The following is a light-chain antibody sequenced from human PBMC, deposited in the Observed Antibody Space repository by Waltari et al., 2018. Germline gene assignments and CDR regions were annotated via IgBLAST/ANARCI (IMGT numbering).Light chain of an antibody. CDR2: DTN. CDR3: VLSMGSGIWV. J-gene: IGLJ3*02. V-gene: IGLV8-61*01. CDR1: SGSVSPTYY. Sequence: QTVVTQEPSLSVSAGGTVNLTCGLSSGSVSPTYYPSWYQQAPGQAPRTLIVDTNTRASGVPDRFSGSILDNKAALTITGAQADDESDYYCVLSMGSGIWVFGGGTKLTVL.